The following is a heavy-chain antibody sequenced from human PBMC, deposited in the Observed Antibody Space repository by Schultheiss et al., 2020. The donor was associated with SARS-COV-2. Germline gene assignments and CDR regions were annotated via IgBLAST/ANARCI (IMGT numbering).Heavy chain of an antibody. J-gene: IGHJ6*02. CDR2: ISSSSSTI. Sequence: GGSLRLSCAASGFTFSSYSMNWVRQAPGKGLEWVSYISSSSSTIYYADSVKGRFTISRDNAKNSLYLQMNSLRAEDTAVYYCARDGKYQLLYRLYYYYYGMDVWGQGTTVTVSS. CDR1: GFTFSSYS. D-gene: IGHD2-2*02. V-gene: IGHV3-48*04. CDR3: ARDGKYQLLYRLYYYYYGMDV.